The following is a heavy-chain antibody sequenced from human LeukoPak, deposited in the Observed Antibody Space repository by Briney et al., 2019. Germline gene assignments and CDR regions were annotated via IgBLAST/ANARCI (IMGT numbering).Heavy chain of an antibody. V-gene: IGHV3-21*01. CDR3: ARVGDSGYCSSTSCYTDY. CDR1: GFTFSSYS. D-gene: IGHD2-2*02. CDR2: ISSSSSCI. Sequence: GGSLRLSCAASGFTFSSYSMNWVRQAPGKGLEWVSSISSSSSCIYYADSVKGRFTISRDNAKNSLYLQMNSLRAEDTAVYYCARVGDSGYCSSTSCYTDYWGQGTLVTVSS. J-gene: IGHJ4*02.